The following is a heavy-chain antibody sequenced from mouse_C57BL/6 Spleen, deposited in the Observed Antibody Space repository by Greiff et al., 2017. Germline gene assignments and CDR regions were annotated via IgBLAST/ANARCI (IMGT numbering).Heavy chain of an antibody. CDR1: GYTFTSYW. V-gene: IGHV1-50*01. D-gene: IGHD1-1*01. CDR2: IDPSDSYT. CDR3: ARPVVANGYFDV. J-gene: IGHJ1*03. Sequence: QVQLQQPGAELVKPGASVKLSCKASGYTFTSYWMQWVKQRPGQGLEWIGEIDPSDSYTNYNQKFKGKATLTVDTSSSTAYMQLSSLTSEDSAVYCGARPVVANGYFDVWGTGTTVTVSA.